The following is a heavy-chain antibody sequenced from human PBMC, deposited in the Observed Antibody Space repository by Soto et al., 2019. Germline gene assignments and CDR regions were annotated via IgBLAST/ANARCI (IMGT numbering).Heavy chain of an antibody. V-gene: IGHV3-15*07. Sequence: GGSLRLSCAASGFTFSNAWMNWVRQAPGKGLEWVGRIKSKTDGGTTDYAAPVKGRFTISRDDSKNTLYLQMNSLKTEDTAVYYCTSTLPLYSGPPPGYWGQGTLVTVSS. D-gene: IGHD1-26*01. CDR1: GFTFSNAW. CDR2: IKSKTDGGTT. CDR3: TSTLPLYSGPPPGY. J-gene: IGHJ4*02.